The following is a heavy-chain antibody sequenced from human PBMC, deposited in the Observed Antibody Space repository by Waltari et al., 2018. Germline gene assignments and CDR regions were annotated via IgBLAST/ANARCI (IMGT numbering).Heavy chain of an antibody. V-gene: IGHV4-34*01. CDR2: INHSGST. CDR3: ARAVRYCSSTSCYALYYYYYGMDV. Sequence: QVQLQQWGAGLLKPSETLSPTCAVYGGSFSGYYWSWIRQPPGKGLEWIGEINHSGSTNYNPSLKSRVTISVDTSKNQFSLKLSSVTAADTAVYYCARAVRYCSSTSCYALYYYYYGMDVWGQGP. J-gene: IGHJ6*02. CDR1: GGSFSGYY. D-gene: IGHD2-2*01.